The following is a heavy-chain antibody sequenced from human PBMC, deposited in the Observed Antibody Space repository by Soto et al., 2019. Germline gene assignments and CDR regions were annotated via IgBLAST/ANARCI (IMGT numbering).Heavy chain of an antibody. CDR1: GFTFSDHY. CDR3: ARDGTGEFDY. CDR2: IRNKANSYTT. Sequence: EVQLVESGGGLVQPGGSLRLSCAASGFTFSDHYMDWVRQAPGKGLEWVGRIRNKANSYTTEYAASVKGRFTISRDDSKNSLYLQMNSLKTEDTAVYYCARDGTGEFDYWGLGTLVTVSS. D-gene: IGHD7-27*01. V-gene: IGHV3-72*01. J-gene: IGHJ4*02.